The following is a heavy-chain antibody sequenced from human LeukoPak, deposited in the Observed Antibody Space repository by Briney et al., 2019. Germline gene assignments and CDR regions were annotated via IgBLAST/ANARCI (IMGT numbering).Heavy chain of an antibody. CDR3: ARHSEEQRLGHLDY. CDR1: GGSISSNNYY. Sequence: SETLSLTCTVSGGSISSNNYYWGWIRQPPGKGLEWIGSIYYSGSSTYYNPSLKSRVTMSVDASKKQFSLKLSSVTAPDTAVYYCARHSEEQRLGHLDYWGQGFLVIVSA. V-gene: IGHV4-39*01. CDR2: IYYSGSST. D-gene: IGHD6-25*01. J-gene: IGHJ4*02.